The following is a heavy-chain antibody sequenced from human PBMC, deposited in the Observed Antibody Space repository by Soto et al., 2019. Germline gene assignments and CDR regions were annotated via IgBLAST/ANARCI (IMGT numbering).Heavy chain of an antibody. Sequence: EVQLLESGGGLVQPGGSLRLSCGASGFSFSSFAVSWFRQAPGKGLEWVSCIRGSGLNTNYADSVKGRFTISRDNSKKMVYLQMNSLRAEDTAVYYCAKGADFGDFVGGGYFDYWGQGTLVTVSS. CDR3: AKGADFGDFVGGGYFDY. J-gene: IGHJ4*02. D-gene: IGHD4-17*01. V-gene: IGHV3-23*01. CDR1: GFSFSSFA. CDR2: IRGSGLNT.